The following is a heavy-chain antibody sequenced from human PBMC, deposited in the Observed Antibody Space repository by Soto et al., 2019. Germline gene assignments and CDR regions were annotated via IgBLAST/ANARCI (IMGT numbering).Heavy chain of an antibody. CDR3: VRDALLLWLGEAGWFDT. CDR1: GFTFSRYW. J-gene: IGHJ5*02. V-gene: IGHV3-7*01. D-gene: IGHD3-10*01. CDR2: IKEDGNEK. Sequence: EVQLVQSGGGLVQPGGSLRLSCAASGFTFSRYWMTWVRQTPGRGREWVASIKEDGNEKYYMDSLKGRFTISRDNAKNSLSLEVSGPRTDDTAVYYCVRDALLLWLGEAGWFDTWGQGSLITVS.